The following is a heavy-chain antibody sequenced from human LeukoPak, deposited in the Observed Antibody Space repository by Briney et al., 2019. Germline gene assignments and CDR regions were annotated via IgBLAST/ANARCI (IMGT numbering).Heavy chain of an antibody. CDR3: ARSTLYYDFWSGLTHFDY. D-gene: IGHD3-3*01. Sequence: PSETLSLTCTVSGGSISSSSYYWGWIRQPPGKGLEWIGSIYYSGSTYYNPSLKSRVTISVDTSKNQFSLKLSSVTAADTAIYYCARSTLYYDFWSGLTHFDYWGQGTLVTVSS. V-gene: IGHV4-39*07. J-gene: IGHJ4*02. CDR2: IYYSGST. CDR1: GGSISSSSYY.